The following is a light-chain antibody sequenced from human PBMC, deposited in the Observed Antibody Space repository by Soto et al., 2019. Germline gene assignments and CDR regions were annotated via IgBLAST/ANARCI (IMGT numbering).Light chain of an antibody. V-gene: IGLV2-23*02. CDR3: CSYAASSTFYV. CDR1: SSDVGSYNR. Sequence: QSALTQPPSVSGSPGQSVTISCTGTSSDVGSYNRVSWYQQPPGTAPKLMIYEVSKRPSGVSNRSSGSKSGNTASLPISGLQADDVADYYCCSYAASSTFYVFGTGTKVTVL. CDR2: EVS. J-gene: IGLJ1*01.